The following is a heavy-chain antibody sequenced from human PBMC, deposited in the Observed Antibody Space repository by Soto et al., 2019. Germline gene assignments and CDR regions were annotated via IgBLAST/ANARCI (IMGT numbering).Heavy chain of an antibody. D-gene: IGHD6-6*01. Sequence: ASVKVSCKASGYSFTRFGISWVRQAPGQGLEWVGRISTYNGNTKYAQKLQGRVTVSTDTSTSTAYMELRSLRPDDTAVYYCARDPQYSTSPKVFDYLGQGTLVTVSS. CDR3: ARDPQYSTSPKVFDY. CDR1: GYSFTRFG. J-gene: IGHJ4*02. CDR2: ISTYNGNT. V-gene: IGHV1-18*01.